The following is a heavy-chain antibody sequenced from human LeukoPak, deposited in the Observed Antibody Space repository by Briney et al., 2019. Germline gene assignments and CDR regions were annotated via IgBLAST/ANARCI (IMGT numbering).Heavy chain of an antibody. J-gene: IGHJ4*02. Sequence: SVKVSCKASGGTFSSYTISWVRQAPGQGLEWMGRIIPILGIANHALKFQGRVTITADKSTSTAYMELSSLRSEDTAVYYCARSTGSSGYTQWWGQGTLVTVSS. V-gene: IGHV1-69*02. CDR2: IIPILGIA. CDR1: GGTFSSYT. D-gene: IGHD3-22*01. CDR3: ARSTGSSGYTQW.